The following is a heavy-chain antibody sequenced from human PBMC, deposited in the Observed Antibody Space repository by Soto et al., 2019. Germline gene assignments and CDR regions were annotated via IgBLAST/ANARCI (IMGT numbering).Heavy chain of an antibody. CDR3: AREGLRHSRSWYSFPGGNYVVDI. Sequence: QVQLVQSGAEVKKPGASVKVSCKASGYTFTSYGSSWVRQAPGQGLEWMGWISAYNGNTNYAQKLQGRVTMTTDTSTSTGYMEIRSLRTDVTAVDYCAREGLRHSRSWYSFPGGNYVVDIWGQGTMVTVSS. D-gene: IGHD6-13*01. V-gene: IGHV1-18*01. J-gene: IGHJ3*02. CDR2: ISAYNGNT. CDR1: GYTFTSYG.